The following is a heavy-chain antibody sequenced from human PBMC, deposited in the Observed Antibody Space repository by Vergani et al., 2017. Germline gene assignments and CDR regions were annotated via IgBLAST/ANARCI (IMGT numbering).Heavy chain of an antibody. CDR2: IIPILGIA. D-gene: IGHD5-12*01. CDR1: GGTFSSYA. Sequence: QVQLVQSGAEVKKPGSSVKVSCKASGGTFSSYAISWVRQAPGQGLEWMGRIIPILGIANYAQKFQGRVTITADKSTSTAYMELSSLRSEDTAVYYCARSNPGGYEGYYYGMDFWGQGTTVTVSS. J-gene: IGHJ6*02. V-gene: IGHV1-69*04. CDR3: ARSNPGGYEGYYYGMDF.